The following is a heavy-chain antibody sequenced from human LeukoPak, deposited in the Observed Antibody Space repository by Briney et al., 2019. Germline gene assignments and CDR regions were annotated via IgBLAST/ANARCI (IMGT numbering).Heavy chain of an antibody. D-gene: IGHD6-13*01. CDR2: ISAYNGNT. V-gene: IGHV1-18*01. J-gene: IGHJ3*02. CDR3: ARVSSSWYGDAFDI. CDR1: GGTFSSYA. Sequence: ASVKVSCKASGGTFSSYAISWVRQAPGQGLEWMGWISAYNGNTNYAQKLQGRVTMTTDTSTSTAYMELRSLRPDDTAVYYCARVSSSWYGDAFDIWGQGTMVTVSS.